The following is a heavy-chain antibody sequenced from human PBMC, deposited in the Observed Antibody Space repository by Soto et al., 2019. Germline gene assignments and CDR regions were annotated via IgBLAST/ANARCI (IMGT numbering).Heavy chain of an antibody. CDR1: GGSVNNRTYY. D-gene: IGHD4-17*01. Sequence: SETLSLTCSVSGGSVNNRTYYWSWIRQPPGKRLEWIGYVYYSGTTNYNPSLKSRVSISVDTSKNQFSLSLSSVTAADTALYYCARTTAVPNTLRSRYYFDYWGQGTLVTVSS. V-gene: IGHV4-61*01. J-gene: IGHJ4*02. CDR3: ARTTAVPNTLRSRYYFDY. CDR2: VYYSGTT.